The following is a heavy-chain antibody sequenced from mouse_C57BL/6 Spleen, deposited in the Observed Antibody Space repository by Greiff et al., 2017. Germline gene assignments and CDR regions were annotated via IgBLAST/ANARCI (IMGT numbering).Heavy chain of an antibody. CDR3: AREGGAFY. Sequence: EVQVVESGGGLVKPGGSLKLSCAASGFTFSSYAMSWVRQTPEKRLEWVATISDGGSYTYYPDNGKGRFTISRDNAKNNLYLQMSHLKSEDTAMYYCAREGGAFYWGQGTLVTVSA. D-gene: IGHD3-1*01. CDR1: GFTFSSYA. V-gene: IGHV5-4*01. CDR2: ISDGGSYT. J-gene: IGHJ3*01.